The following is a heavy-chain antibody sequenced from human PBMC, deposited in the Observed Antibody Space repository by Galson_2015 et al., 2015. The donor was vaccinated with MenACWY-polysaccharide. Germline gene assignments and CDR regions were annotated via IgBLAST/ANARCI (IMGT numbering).Heavy chain of an antibody. D-gene: IGHD1-7*01. V-gene: IGHV3-74*01. CDR1: GFPFSSYW. CDR3: LIVSHYSSNYGGD. J-gene: IGHJ4*02. CDR2: IISDGSST. Sequence: LRLSCAASGFPFSSYWMNWVRQAPGKGLEWVSGIISDGSSTSYADSVKGRFTISRDNSKNMLHLQMNGLRGEDTAVYYCLIVSHYSSNYGGDWGQGTLVTVSS.